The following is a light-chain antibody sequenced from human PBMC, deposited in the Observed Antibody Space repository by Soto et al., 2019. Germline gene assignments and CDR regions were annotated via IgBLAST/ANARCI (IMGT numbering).Light chain of an antibody. Sequence: QSALTQPASVSGSPGQSITISCSGTSSDISSYNYVSWYQQHPGKAPKLIIYDVINRPSGISSRFSGSKSGNTASLTISGLQAEDEADYYCSSYTITSVLFGGGTKVTVL. V-gene: IGLV2-14*03. J-gene: IGLJ2*01. CDR2: DVI. CDR1: SSDISSYNY. CDR3: SSYTITSVL.